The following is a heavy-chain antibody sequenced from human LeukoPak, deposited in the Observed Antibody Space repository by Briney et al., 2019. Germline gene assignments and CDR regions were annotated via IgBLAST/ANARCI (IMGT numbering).Heavy chain of an antibody. V-gene: IGHV3-23*01. CDR1: GFTFSSYA. D-gene: IGHD2-15*01. CDR3: AKRSCSGGACNFDY. CDR2: ISDNGAAT. Sequence: GGSLRLSCAGSGFTFSSYAMTWVRRAPGKGLEWVSAISDNGAATNYADSVKGRFTISRDNPRNTLYLQMNSLRAEDTAVYYCAKRSCSGGACNFDYWGQGTLVTVSS. J-gene: IGHJ4*02.